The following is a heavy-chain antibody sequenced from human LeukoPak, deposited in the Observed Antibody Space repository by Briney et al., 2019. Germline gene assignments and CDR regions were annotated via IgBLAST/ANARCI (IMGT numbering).Heavy chain of an antibody. CDR2: IYYSGST. Sequence: SETLSLTCTVSGGSISSYYWSWIRQPPGKGLEWIGYIYYSGSTNYNPSLKSRVTISVDTSKNQFSLKLSSVTAADTAGYYCGRNRAGIISLVFDIWGQGTMVTVSS. CDR3: GRNRAGIISLVFDI. CDR1: GGSISSYY. D-gene: IGHD3-10*01. V-gene: IGHV4-59*01. J-gene: IGHJ3*02.